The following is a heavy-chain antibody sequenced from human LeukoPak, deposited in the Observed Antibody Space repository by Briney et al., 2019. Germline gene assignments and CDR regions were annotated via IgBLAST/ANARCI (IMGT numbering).Heavy chain of an antibody. CDR1: GGTFSSYA. CDR3: LFSTSGGY. Sequence: ASVRVSCKASGGTFSSYAISWVGQAPGQGLEWMGGIIPIFGTANYAQKFQGRVTITADESTSTAYMELSSLRSEDTAVYYCLFSTSGGYWGQGTLVTVSS. J-gene: IGHJ4*02. CDR2: IIPIFGTA. V-gene: IGHV1-69*13. D-gene: IGHD2-2*01.